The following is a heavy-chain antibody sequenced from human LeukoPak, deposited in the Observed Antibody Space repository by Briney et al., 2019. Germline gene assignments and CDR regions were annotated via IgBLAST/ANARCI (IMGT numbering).Heavy chain of an antibody. D-gene: IGHD3-16*01. V-gene: IGHV4-38-2*02. J-gene: IGHJ5*02. Sequence: SETLSLTCTVSGYSISTGYYWDWIRQPPGKGLEWIGTFYHGGSTYYNPSLKSRVTISVDTSKNQFSLKLSSVTAADTAVYYCASIETAAYYVWGSYGTFDPWGQGTLVTVSS. CDR3: ASIETAAYYVWGSYGTFDP. CDR2: FYHGGST. CDR1: GYSISTGYY.